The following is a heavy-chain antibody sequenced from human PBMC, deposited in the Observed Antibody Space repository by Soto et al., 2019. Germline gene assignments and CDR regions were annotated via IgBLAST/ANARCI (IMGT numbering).Heavy chain of an antibody. D-gene: IGHD5-18*01. Sequence: QVQLQESGPGLVKASETLSLTCTVSGVSISSFYWSWIRQPAGKGLEWIGRIYSSEIINYNPSLKSRVTMSLDTSKNPFSLKLSSVTAADTAVYFCATVSYVGGTDYWGQGTLVTVSS. J-gene: IGHJ4*02. CDR3: ATVSYVGGTDY. CDR2: IYSSEII. V-gene: IGHV4-4*07. CDR1: GVSISSFY.